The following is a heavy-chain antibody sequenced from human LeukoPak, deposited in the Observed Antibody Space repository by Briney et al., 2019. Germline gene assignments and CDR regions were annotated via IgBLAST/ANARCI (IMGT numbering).Heavy chain of an antibody. Sequence: QPGGSLRLSCAASGFTFSSYGMPWVRQAPGKGLEWVAVISYDGSNKYYADSVKGRFTISRDNSKNTLYLQMNSLRAEDTAVYYCAKDRGYYYDSPVVWGQGTMVTVSS. CDR2: ISYDGSNK. CDR1: GFTFSSYG. V-gene: IGHV3-30*18. CDR3: AKDRGYYYDSPVV. J-gene: IGHJ3*01. D-gene: IGHD3-22*01.